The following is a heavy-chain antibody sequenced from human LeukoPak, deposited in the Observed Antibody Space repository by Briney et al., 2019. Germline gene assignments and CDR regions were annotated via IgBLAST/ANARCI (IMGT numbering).Heavy chain of an antibody. D-gene: IGHD2-2*01. CDR1: GGSISSSNW. Sequence: PSETLSLTCAVSGGSISSSNWWSWVRQPPGKGLEWIGYIYYSGSTYYNPSLKSRVTISVDTSKNQFSLKLSSVTAADTAVYYCARSEYCSSTSCYPVDTAMWPNWFDPWGQGTLVTVSS. J-gene: IGHJ5*02. CDR3: ARSEYCSSTSCYPVDTAMWPNWFDP. CDR2: IYYSGST. V-gene: IGHV4-4*02.